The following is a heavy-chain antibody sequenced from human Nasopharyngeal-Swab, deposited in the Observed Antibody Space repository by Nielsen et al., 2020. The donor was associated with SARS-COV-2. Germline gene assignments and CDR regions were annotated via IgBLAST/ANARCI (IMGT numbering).Heavy chain of an antibody. J-gene: IGHJ5*02. Sequence: GESLKISCQGSGSSLTSYWIGWVRQMPGKGLEWMGIIYPGDSDTRYSPSFQGQVTISADKSISTAYLQWSSLKASDTAMYYCARQSKGAGYCSSTSCYVSWFDPWGQGTLVTVSS. CDR3: ARQSKGAGYCSSTSCYVSWFDP. CDR1: GSSLTSYW. V-gene: IGHV5-51*01. D-gene: IGHD2-2*01. CDR2: IYPGDSDT.